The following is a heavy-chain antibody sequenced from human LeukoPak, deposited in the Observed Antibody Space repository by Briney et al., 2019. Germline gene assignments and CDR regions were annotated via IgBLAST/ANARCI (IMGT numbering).Heavy chain of an antibody. CDR3: AKDMEDTAMDLVADFDS. V-gene: IGHV3-30*02. D-gene: IGHD5-18*01. Sequence: GGSPRLSCEAPGFSFSDFGMHWVRQAPGKGLEWVAYIRYDGTKKNHADSMKGRFTISRDNSKKTLYLQMNSLRGEDTAIYYCAKDMEDTAMDLVADFDSWGQGTLVTVSS. CDR2: IRYDGTKK. J-gene: IGHJ4*02. CDR1: GFSFSDFG.